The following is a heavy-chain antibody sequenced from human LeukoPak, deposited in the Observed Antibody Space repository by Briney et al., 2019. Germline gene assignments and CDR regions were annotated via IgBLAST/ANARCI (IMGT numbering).Heavy chain of an antibody. V-gene: IGHV3-21*01. J-gene: IGHJ6*03. CDR1: GFTFSSYA. CDR3: ARATWDPNYYYYMDV. D-gene: IGHD1-26*01. CDR2: ISTSSSYI. Sequence: GGSLRLSCAASGFTFSSYAMHWVRQAPGKGLEWVSSISTSSSYIYYADSVKGRFTISRDNAKNSLYLQMNSLRAEDTAVYYCARATWDPNYYYYMDVWGKGTTVTISS.